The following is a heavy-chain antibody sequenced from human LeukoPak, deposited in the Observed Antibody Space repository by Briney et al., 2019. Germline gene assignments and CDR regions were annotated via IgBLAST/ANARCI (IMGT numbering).Heavy chain of an antibody. J-gene: IGHJ3*02. D-gene: IGHD4-17*01. CDR2: ISGDGGST. Sequence: GGSLSLSCAASGFXFIDYAINWVRQPPGKGLEWVFLISGDGGSTYYADSVKGRFTISRDNSKNSLYLQMNSLRTEDTALYYCAKVSLRRAFDIWGQGTMVTVSS. CDR1: GFXFIDYA. V-gene: IGHV3-43*02. CDR3: AKVSLRRAFDI.